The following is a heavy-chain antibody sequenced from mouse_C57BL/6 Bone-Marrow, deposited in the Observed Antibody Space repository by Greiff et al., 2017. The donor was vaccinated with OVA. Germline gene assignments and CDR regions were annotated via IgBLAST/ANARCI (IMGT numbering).Heavy chain of an antibody. J-gene: IGHJ4*01. V-gene: IGHV1-52*01. Sequence: QVQLQQPGAELVRPGSSVKLSCKASGYTFTSYWMHWVKQRPIQGLEWIGNIDPSDSETHYNQKFKDKATLTVDKSSSTAYMQLSSLTSEDSAVYYCARSGTTVVGHAMDYWGQGTSVTVSS. CDR3: ARSGTTVVGHAMDY. D-gene: IGHD1-1*01. CDR1: GYTFTSYW. CDR2: IDPSDSET.